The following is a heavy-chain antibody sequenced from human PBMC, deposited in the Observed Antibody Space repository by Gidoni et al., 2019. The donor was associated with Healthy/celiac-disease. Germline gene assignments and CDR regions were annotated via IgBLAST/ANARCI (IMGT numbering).Heavy chain of an antibody. V-gene: IGHV4-39*01. CDR3: ASHGVVTAIPDY. CDR1: GGSISSSSYY. CDR2: IYYSGST. Sequence: QLQLQESGPGLVKPSETLSLTCTVSGGSISSSSYYWGWIRQPPGKGLEWIGSIYYSGSTYYNPSLKSRVTISVDTSKNQFSLKLSSVTAADTAVYYCASHGVVTAIPDYWGQGTLVTVSS. J-gene: IGHJ4*02. D-gene: IGHD2-21*02.